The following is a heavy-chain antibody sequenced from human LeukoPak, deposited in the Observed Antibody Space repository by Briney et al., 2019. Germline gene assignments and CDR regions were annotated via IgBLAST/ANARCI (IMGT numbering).Heavy chain of an antibody. D-gene: IGHD1-1*01. CDR1: GLTVSSNY. CDR2: IYSGGST. V-gene: IGHV3-53*01. CDR3: AREGDVYNWNDGYYFDH. Sequence: GGSLRLSCAASGLTVSSNYMSWVRQAPGKGLEWVSVIYSGGSTYYADSVKGRFTISRDNAKNALYLQMDGLTVDDTALYYCAREGDVYNWNDGYYFDHWGQGILVTVSA. J-gene: IGHJ4*02.